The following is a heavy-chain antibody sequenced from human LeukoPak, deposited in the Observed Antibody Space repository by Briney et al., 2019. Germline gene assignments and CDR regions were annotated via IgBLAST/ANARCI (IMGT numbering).Heavy chain of an antibody. V-gene: IGHV3-30-3*01. J-gene: IGHJ6*02. CDR1: GFTFSSYA. CDR2: ISYDGSNK. D-gene: IGHD6-25*01. CDR3: ARARYSSAIYYYYGMDV. Sequence: GGSLRLSCAASGFTFSSYAMHWVRQAPGKGLEWVAVISYDGSNKYYADSVKGRFTISRDNSKNTLYLQMNSLRAEDTALYYCARARYSSAIYYYYGMDVWGQGTTVTVSS.